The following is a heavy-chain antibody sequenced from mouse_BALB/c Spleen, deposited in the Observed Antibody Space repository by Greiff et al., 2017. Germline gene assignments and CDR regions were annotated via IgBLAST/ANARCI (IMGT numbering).Heavy chain of an antibody. V-gene: IGHV1-9*01. CDR2: ILPGSGST. Sequence: VKLMESGAELMKPGASVKISCKATGYTFSSYWIEWVKQRPGHGLEWIGEILPGSGSTNYNEKFKGKATFTADTSSNTAYMQLSSLTSEDSAVYYCGLWLRRAWFAYWGQGTLVTVSA. CDR1: GYTFSSYW. J-gene: IGHJ3*01. D-gene: IGHD2-2*01. CDR3: GLWLRRAWFAY.